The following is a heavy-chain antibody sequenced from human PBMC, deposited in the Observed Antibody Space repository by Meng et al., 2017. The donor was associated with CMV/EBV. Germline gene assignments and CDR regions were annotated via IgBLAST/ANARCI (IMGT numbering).Heavy chain of an antibody. CDR2: ISSSSSYI. CDR3: ARDSLYGGYYYGMDV. CDR1: GFTFSSYS. V-gene: IGHV3-21*01. Sequence: GESLKISCAASGFTFSSYSMNWVRQAPGKGLEWVSSISSSSSYIYYADSVKGRFTISRDNAKNSLCLQMNSLRAEDTAVYYCARDSLYGGYYYGMDVWGQGTTVTVSS. J-gene: IGHJ6*02. D-gene: IGHD2/OR15-2a*01.